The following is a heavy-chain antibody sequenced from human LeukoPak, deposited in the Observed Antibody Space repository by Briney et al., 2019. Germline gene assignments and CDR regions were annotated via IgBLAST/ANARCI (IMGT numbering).Heavy chain of an antibody. CDR2: IYYSGST. CDR3: AREARGLRFSSSWYYFDY. J-gene: IGHJ4*02. D-gene: IGHD6-13*01. CDR1: GGSISSGGYY. Sequence: PSQTLSLTCTGSGGSISSGGYYWSWIRQHPGKGLEWIGYIYYSGSTYYNPSLKSRVTISVDTSKNQFSLKLSSVTAADTAVYYCAREARGLRFSSSWYYFDYWGQGTLVTVSS. V-gene: IGHV4-31*03.